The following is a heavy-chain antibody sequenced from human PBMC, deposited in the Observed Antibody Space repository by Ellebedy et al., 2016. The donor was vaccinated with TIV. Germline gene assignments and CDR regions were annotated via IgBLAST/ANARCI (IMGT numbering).Heavy chain of an antibody. V-gene: IGHV3-23*01. D-gene: IGHD3-3*01. CDR3: AAGERFPGGMDV. CDR1: GFTFGSYA. CDR2: ISGSGGST. Sequence: GGSLRLSXAASGFTFGSYAMSWVRQAPGKGLEWVSAISGSGGSTYYADSVKGRFTITRDNSKNTLYLQRNSLRAEDTAVYYCAAGERFPGGMDVWGQGTTVTVSS. J-gene: IGHJ6*02.